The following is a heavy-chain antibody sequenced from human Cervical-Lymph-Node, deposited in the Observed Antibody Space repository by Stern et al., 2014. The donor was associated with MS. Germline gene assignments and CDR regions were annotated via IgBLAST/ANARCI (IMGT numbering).Heavy chain of an antibody. V-gene: IGHV3-66*01. CDR1: GSTFNSNY. Sequence: VQLVQSGGTLVQPGGSLRLSCAASGSTFNSNYITWVRQAPGKGLEWVSLFYSGISPPSAASVTGRFSFSLDNSQNTLFLHITNLRGEDTAMYYCTREMAARRLDPWGQGTLVIGSA. CDR2: FYSGISP. D-gene: IGHD6-6*01. CDR3: TREMAARRLDP. J-gene: IGHJ5*02.